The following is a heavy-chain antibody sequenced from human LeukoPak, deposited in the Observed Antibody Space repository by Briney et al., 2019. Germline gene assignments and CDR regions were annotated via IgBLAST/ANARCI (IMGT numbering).Heavy chain of an antibody. D-gene: IGHD3-3*01. V-gene: IGHV4-38-2*01. CDR1: GYSISSGYY. CDR3: ARRRYYDFWIDY. Sequence: PSETLSLTCAVSGYSISSGYYWGWIRQPPGKGLEWIGSIYHSGSTYYNPSLKSRVTISVDTSKNQFSLKLSSVTAADTAVYYCARRRYYDFWIDYWGQGTLVTVSS. CDR2: IYHSGST. J-gene: IGHJ4*02.